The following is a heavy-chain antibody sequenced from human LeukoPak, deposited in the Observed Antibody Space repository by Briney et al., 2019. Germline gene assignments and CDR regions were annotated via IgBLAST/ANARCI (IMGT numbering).Heavy chain of an antibody. D-gene: IGHD2-15*01. CDR2: FYDSGNT. CDR1: GYPISSGYY. Sequence: SETLSLTCTVSGYPISSGYYWGWIRQPPGKGLEWIGSFYDSGNTYYNPSLKSRVTISMDKSKNQLYLKVTSVTAADTAVYYCARGGGYYFDYWGQGILVAVSS. J-gene: IGHJ4*02. CDR3: ARGGGYYFDY. V-gene: IGHV4-38-2*02.